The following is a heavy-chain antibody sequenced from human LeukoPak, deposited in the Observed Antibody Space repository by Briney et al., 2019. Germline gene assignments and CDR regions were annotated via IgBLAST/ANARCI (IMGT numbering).Heavy chain of an antibody. Sequence: GGSLRLSCAASGFTFSSYGMHWVRQAPGKGLEWVAFIRYDGSNKYYADSVKGRFTISRDNSKNTLYLQMNSLRAEDTAVYYCAKDLDRKDIVVVPAAEIDYWGQGTLVTVSS. CDR1: GFTFSSYG. CDR2: IRYDGSNK. J-gene: IGHJ4*02. V-gene: IGHV3-30*02. CDR3: AKDLDRKDIVVVPAAEIDY. D-gene: IGHD2-2*01.